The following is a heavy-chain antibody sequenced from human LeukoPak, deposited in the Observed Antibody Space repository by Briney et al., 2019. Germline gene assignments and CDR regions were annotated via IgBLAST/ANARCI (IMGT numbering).Heavy chain of an antibody. CDR2: INHSGST. CDR3: ARMYYYDSSGYSLLITTGDYFDY. V-gene: IGHV4-34*01. Sequence: PSETLSLTCAVYGGSFSGYYWSWIHQPPGKGLEWIGEINHSGSTNYNPSLKSRVTISVDTSKNQFSLKLSSVTAADTAVYYCARMYYYDSSGYSLLITTGDYFDYWGQGTLVTVSS. J-gene: IGHJ4*02. D-gene: IGHD3-22*01. CDR1: GGSFSGYY.